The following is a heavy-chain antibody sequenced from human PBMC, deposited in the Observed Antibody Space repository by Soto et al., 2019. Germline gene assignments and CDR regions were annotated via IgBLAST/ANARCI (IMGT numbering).Heavy chain of an antibody. CDR3: VRDHYDSSGYYDYYFDY. J-gene: IGHJ4*02. V-gene: IGHV1-18*01. Sequence: ASVKVSCKASGYTFTSYGISWVRQAPGQGLEWMGWISAYNGNTNYAQKLQGRVTMTTDTSTSTAYMELRSLRSDDTAVYYCVRDHYDSSGYYDYYFDYWGQGTLVTVSS. CDR2: ISAYNGNT. CDR1: GYTFTSYG. D-gene: IGHD3-22*01.